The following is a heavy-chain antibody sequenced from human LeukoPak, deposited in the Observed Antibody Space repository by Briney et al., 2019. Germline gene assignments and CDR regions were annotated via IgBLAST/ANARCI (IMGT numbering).Heavy chain of an antibody. CDR1: GFTFSSYA. D-gene: IGHD6-19*01. Sequence: GGSLRLSCAASGFTFSSYAVSWVRQAPGKGLEWVSAISGSGGGTCYADSVKGRFTISRDNSKNTVYLQMNSLSTEDTAVYYCAKTTTGYSSGRYPGWPVDYWGQGTLVTVSS. J-gene: IGHJ4*02. CDR2: ISGSGGGT. CDR3: AKTTTGYSSGRYPGWPVDY. V-gene: IGHV3-23*01.